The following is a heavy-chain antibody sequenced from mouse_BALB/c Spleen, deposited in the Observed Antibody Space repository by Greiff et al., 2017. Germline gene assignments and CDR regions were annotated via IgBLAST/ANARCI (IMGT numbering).Heavy chain of an antibody. CDR1: GYTFTSYT. Sequence: VKLQESGAELARPGASVKMSCKASGYTFTSYTMHWVKQRPGQGLEWIGYINPSSGYTNYNQKFKDKATLTADKSSSTAYMQLSSLTSEDSAVYYCARSHGYDYFDYWGQGTTLTVSS. D-gene: IGHD2-2*01. CDR3: ARSHGYDYFDY. J-gene: IGHJ2*01. CDR2: INPSSGYT. V-gene: IGHV1-4*01.